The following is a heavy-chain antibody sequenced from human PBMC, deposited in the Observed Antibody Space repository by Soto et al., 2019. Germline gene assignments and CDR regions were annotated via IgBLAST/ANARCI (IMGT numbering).Heavy chain of an antibody. J-gene: IGHJ4*02. CDR1: GFTFSSYG. CDR2: ISYDGSNK. Sequence: GGSLRLSCAASGFTFSSYGMHWVRQAPGKGLEWVAVISYDGSNKYYADSVKGRFTISRDNSKNTLYLQMNSLRAEDTAVYYCAKDLEDQSIVGATAYFDYWGQGTLVTVSS. CDR3: AKDLEDQSIVGATAYFDY. V-gene: IGHV3-30*18. D-gene: IGHD1-26*01.